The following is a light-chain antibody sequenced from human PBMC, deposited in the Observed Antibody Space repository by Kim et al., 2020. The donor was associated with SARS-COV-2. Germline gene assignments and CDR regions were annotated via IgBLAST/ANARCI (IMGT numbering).Light chain of an antibody. V-gene: IGLV2-14*03. CDR3: SSYTTDNTHV. CDR2: DVS. CDR1: TNDMVAFDS. J-gene: IGLJ1*01. Sequence: QSITISCTGTTNDMVAFDSVFWYQHHPGKAPKVMIYDVSDRPSGVSNRFTGSKSGNTASLTISGLQAEDEADYYCSSYTTDNTHVFGTGTKVTVL.